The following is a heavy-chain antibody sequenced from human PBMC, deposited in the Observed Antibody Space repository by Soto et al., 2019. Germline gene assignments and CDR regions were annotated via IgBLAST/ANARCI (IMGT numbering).Heavy chain of an antibody. CDR2: SYYSGST. D-gene: IGHD3-3*01. CDR1: GGSISSGDYY. V-gene: IGHV4-31*01. J-gene: IGHJ5*02. CDR3: ARWWSGSRQGFDP. Sequence: QVQLQESGPGLVKPSQTLSLTCTVSGGSISSGDYYWSWIRQHPGKGLEWIGYSYYSGSTYYNPSLNRLATLSVDTSKNQFSLKLSSVTAADTAVYYCARWWSGSRQGFDPWGQGTLVTVSS.